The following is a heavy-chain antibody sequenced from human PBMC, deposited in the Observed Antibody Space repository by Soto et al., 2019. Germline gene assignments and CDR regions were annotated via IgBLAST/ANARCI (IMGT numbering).Heavy chain of an antibody. D-gene: IGHD4-17*01. V-gene: IGHV3-66*01. CDR1: GFTVSSNY. CDR3: ASPRGDYGGDAFDI. Sequence: VQLVESGGGLVQPGGSLRLSCAASGFTVSSNYMSWVRQAPGKGLEWVSVIYSGGSTYYADSVKGRFTISRDNSKNTLYLQMNSLRAEDTAVYYCASPRGDYGGDAFDIWGQGTMVTVSS. J-gene: IGHJ3*02. CDR2: IYSGGST.